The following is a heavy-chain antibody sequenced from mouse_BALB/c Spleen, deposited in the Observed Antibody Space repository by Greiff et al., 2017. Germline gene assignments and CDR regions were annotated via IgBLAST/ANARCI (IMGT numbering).Heavy chain of an antibody. CDR1: GFTFSDYG. CDR3: ARTSRTGTGAYFDY. D-gene: IGHD4-1*01. CDR2: ISNLAYSI. J-gene: IGHJ2*01. Sequence: VQLKESGGGLVQPGGSRKLSCAASGFTFSDYGMAWVRQAPGKGPEWVAFISNLAYSIYYADTVTGRFTISRENAKNTLYLEMSSLRSEDTAMYYCARTSRTGTGAYFDYWGQGTTLTVSS. V-gene: IGHV5-15*02.